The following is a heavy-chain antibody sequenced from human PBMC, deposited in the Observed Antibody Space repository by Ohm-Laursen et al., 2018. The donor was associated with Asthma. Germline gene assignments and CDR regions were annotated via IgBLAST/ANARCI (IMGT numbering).Heavy chain of an antibody. J-gene: IGHJ4*02. CDR2: ISSGSDII. CDR3: ARAPDYFSLFDS. CDR1: GFYFSSYS. D-gene: IGHD1-14*01. Sequence: SLRLSCAAPGFYFSSYSMHWVRQAPGKGPEWLAFISSGSDIIHYADSVEGRFTISRDNAKNSLYLQMKSLRVEDTAVYYCARAPDYFSLFDSWGQGTLVTVSS. V-gene: IGHV3-48*01.